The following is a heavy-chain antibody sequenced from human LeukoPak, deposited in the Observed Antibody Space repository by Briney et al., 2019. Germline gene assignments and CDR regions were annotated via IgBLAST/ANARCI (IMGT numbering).Heavy chain of an antibody. D-gene: IGHD3-16*01. J-gene: IGHJ6*03. CDR3: ARVKGSFNYYYYYMDV. V-gene: IGHV1-18*01. Sequence: GASVKVSCKASGYTFTSYGISWVRQAPGQGLEWMGRISAYNGNTNYAQKLQGRVTMTTDTSTSTAYMELRSLRSDDTAVYYCARVKGSFNYYYYYMDVWGKGTTVTVSS. CDR2: ISAYNGNT. CDR1: GYTFTSYG.